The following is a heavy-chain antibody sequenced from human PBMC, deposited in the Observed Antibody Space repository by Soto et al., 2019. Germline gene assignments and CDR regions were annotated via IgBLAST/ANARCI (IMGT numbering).Heavy chain of an antibody. J-gene: IGHJ4*02. CDR2: IIPIFGTA. D-gene: IGHD6-13*01. CDR3: AREALPGYSSSWLSFDY. Sequence: QVQLVQSGAEVKKPGSSVKVSCKASGGTFSSYAISWVRQAPGQGLEWMGGIIPIFGTANYAQKFQGRVTNTADKSKSTAYMELSSLRSEDTDVYYCAREALPGYSSSWLSFDYWGQGTLVTVSS. V-gene: IGHV1-69*06. CDR1: GGTFSSYA.